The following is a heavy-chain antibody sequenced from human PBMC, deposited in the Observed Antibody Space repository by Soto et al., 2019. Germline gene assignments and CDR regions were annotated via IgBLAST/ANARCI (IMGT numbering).Heavy chain of an antibody. V-gene: IGHV4-34*01. J-gene: IGHJ6*02. CDR2: INHSGST. D-gene: IGHD3-10*01. CDR3: ARGRHYYGSGSYYNFLGYYYGMDV. Sequence: SETLSLTCAVYGGSFSGYYWSWIRQPPGKGLEWIGEINHSGSTNYNPSLKSRVTISVDTSKNQFSLKLSSVTAADTAVYYCARGRHYYGSGSYYNFLGYYYGMDVWGQGTTVTVSS. CDR1: GGSFSGYY.